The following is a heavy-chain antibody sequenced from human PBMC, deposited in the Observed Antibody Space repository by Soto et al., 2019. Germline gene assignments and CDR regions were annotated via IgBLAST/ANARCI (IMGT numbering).Heavy chain of an antibody. D-gene: IGHD3-16*02. V-gene: IGHV1-3*01. CDR3: ARGWYYDFVWGSYRPENYIDY. CDR2: INAGNGNT. J-gene: IGHJ4*02. CDR1: GYTFTSYA. Sequence: ASVKVSCKASGYTFTSYAMHWVRQAPGQRLEWMGWINAGNGNTKYSQKFQGRVTITRDTSASTAYMELSSLRSEDTAVYYCARGWYYDFVWGSYRPENYIDYWGQATLVTVSS.